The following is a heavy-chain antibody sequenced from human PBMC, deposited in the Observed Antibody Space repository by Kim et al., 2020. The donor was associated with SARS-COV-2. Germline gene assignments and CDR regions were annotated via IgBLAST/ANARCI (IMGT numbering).Heavy chain of an antibody. Sequence: SETLSLTCAVYGGSFGGYYWSWIRQPPGKGLEWIGEINHSGSTNYNPSLKSRVTISVDTSKNQFSLKLSSVTAADTAVYYCARGAVVVPAAIPRQYYYYYYGMDVWGQGTTVTVSS. J-gene: IGHJ6*02. CDR2: INHSGST. V-gene: IGHV4-34*01. D-gene: IGHD2-2*01. CDR3: ARGAVVVPAAIPRQYYYYYYGMDV. CDR1: GGSFGGYY.